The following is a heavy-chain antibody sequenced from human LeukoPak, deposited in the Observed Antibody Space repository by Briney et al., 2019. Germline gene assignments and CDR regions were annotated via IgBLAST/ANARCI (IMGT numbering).Heavy chain of an antibody. CDR3: ARGRGTNGYYYGMDV. D-gene: IGHD2-8*01. V-gene: IGHV2-70*01. Sequence: SGPALVKPTQTLTLTCTFSGFSLSTSGMCVSWIRQPPVKALEWLALIDWDDDKYYSTSLKTRLTISKDTSKNQVVLTMTNMDPVDTATYYCARGRGTNGYYYGMDVWGQGTTVTVSS. CDR2: IDWDDDK. CDR1: GFSLSTSGMC. J-gene: IGHJ6*02.